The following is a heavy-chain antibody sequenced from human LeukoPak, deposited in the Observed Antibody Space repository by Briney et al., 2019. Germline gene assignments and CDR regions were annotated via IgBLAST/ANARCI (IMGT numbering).Heavy chain of an antibody. CDR2: TSHDESNK. CDR1: GFTFSSYW. V-gene: IGHV3-30*18. J-gene: IGHJ4*02. Sequence: GGSVRLSCAASGFTFSSYWMSWVRQAPGKGLEWVAVTSHDESNKYYADSVKGRFTISKDNSKNTLYLQMTSLRGEDTAVYYCAKDAFGTLDHWGQGTLVTVSS. CDR3: AKDAFGTLDH. D-gene: IGHD3-10*01.